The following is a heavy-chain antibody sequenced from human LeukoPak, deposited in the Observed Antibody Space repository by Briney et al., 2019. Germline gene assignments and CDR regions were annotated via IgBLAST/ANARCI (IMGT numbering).Heavy chain of an antibody. D-gene: IGHD3-22*01. V-gene: IGHV3-30*18. Sequence: GGSLRLSCAASGFTFSSYGMHWVRQAPGKGLEWVAVISYDGSNKYYADSVKGRFTISRDNSKNTLYLQMNSLRAEDTAVYYCAKDPAITMIVVAPSLFDYWGQGTLVTVSS. CDR2: ISYDGSNK. CDR3: AKDPAITMIVVAPSLFDY. J-gene: IGHJ4*02. CDR1: GFTFSSYG.